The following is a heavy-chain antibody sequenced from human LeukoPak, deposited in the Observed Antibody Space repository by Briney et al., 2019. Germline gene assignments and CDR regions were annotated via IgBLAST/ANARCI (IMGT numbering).Heavy chain of an antibody. Sequence: GSLRLSCAASGFTFSSYAMSWIRQPPGKGLEWIGYIYYSGSTNYNPSLKSRVTISVDTSKNQFSLKLSSVTAADTAVYYCARENSSGWYYFDYWGQGTLVTVSS. J-gene: IGHJ4*02. CDR2: IYYSGST. V-gene: IGHV4-59*01. CDR3: ARENSSGWYYFDY. D-gene: IGHD6-19*01. CDR1: GFTFSSYA.